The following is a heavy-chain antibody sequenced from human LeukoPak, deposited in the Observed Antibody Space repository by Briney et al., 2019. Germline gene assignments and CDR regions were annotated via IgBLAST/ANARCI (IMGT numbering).Heavy chain of an antibody. CDR3: ARVGVTIVARAPHYYFDY. CDR1: GYTFTSYY. Sequence: AASVKVSCKASGYTFTSYYMHWVRQAPGQGLEWMGIINPSGGSTSYAQKFQGRVTMTRDTSTSTVYMELSSLRSEDTAVYYCARVGVTIVARAPHYYFDYWGQGTLVTVSS. D-gene: IGHD5-12*01. V-gene: IGHV1-46*01. CDR2: INPSGGST. J-gene: IGHJ4*02.